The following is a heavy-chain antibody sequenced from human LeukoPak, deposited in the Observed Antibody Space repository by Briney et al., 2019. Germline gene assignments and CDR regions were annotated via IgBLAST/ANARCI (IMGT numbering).Heavy chain of an antibody. Sequence: GGSLRLSCTGSGFTTHYWLNWVRQSPGKGLEWVANIDRDGRVQHYVDSVEGRFTISRDSAKNSLALQMHSLRAEDTAVYYCTGGSDKVPSGEYYYYMDVWGTGTTVTVSS. D-gene: IGHD2-2*01. CDR2: IDRDGRVQ. CDR1: GFTTHYW. CDR3: TGGSDKVPSGEYYYYMDV. V-gene: IGHV3-7*01. J-gene: IGHJ6*03.